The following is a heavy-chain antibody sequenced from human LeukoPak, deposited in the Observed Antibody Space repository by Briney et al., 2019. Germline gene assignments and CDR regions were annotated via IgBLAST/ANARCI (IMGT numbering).Heavy chain of an antibody. CDR3: AKRGSKSGSLQGGFDY. J-gene: IGHJ4*02. CDR1: GFTYSTYP. D-gene: IGHD3-3*01. CDR2: IGAGGTT. V-gene: IGHV3-23*01. Sequence: GGSLRLSCAASGFTYSTYPMSWVRQVPGKGLEWVSAIGAGGTTYYADSVKGRFTISRDNSKNTLYMQMTSLRAEDTAVYYCAKRGSKSGSLQGGFDYWGQGTLVTVSS.